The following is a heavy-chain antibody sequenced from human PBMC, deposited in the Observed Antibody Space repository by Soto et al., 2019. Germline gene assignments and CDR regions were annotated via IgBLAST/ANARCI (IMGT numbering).Heavy chain of an antibody. CDR1: GGSISDYY. CDR2: IYYTGTT. D-gene: IGHD3-10*01. Sequence: SETLSLTCTVSGGSISDYYWSWIRQPPGKGLEWIGYIYYTGTTSYNPSLKSRVTISVDTSRNQFSLRLTSVTAADTAVYYCAGERGVWFRDLLPHGWFDPWGQGTLVTVSS. J-gene: IGHJ5*02. CDR3: AGERGVWFRDLLPHGWFDP. V-gene: IGHV4-59*01.